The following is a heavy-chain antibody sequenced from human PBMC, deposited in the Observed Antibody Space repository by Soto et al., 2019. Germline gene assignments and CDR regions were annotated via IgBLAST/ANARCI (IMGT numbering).Heavy chain of an antibody. V-gene: IGHV2-5*01. CDR3: VHRLDITPPGH. J-gene: IGHJ4*02. Sequence: SGPTLVKPTQTLTLTCTFSGFSLTSSGVGVGWIRQPPGKALEWLALIYWNDDKRYSPSLKSRLTISKDTSKNQVVLTMTSVDPVDTATYYCVHRLDITPPGHWGQGTLVTVSS. CDR1: GFSLTSSGVG. CDR2: IYWNDDK. D-gene: IGHD1-1*01.